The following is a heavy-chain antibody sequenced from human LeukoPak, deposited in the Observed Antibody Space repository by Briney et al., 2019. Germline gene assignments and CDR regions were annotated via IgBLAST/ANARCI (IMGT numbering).Heavy chain of an antibody. CDR1: GYTFTNYP. J-gene: IGHJ4*02. CDR3: ARHREPTLFDY. D-gene: IGHD1-26*01. Sequence: GASVKVACKASGYTFTNYPTNWVRQAPGQGLELMGWINTNTGNPTYAQGFTGRFVFSLDTSVSTAYLQISSLKAEDTAVYYCARHREPTLFDYWGQGTLVTVSS. CDR2: INTNTGNP. V-gene: IGHV7-4-1*02.